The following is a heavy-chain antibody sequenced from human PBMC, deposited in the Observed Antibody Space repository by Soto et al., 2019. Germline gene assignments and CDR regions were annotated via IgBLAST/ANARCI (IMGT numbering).Heavy chain of an antibody. CDR3: AMVDVYVTPSPQDV. Sequence: ASVTVSCKASGYTFTGYDMHCVRQAPGQGLEWMGWINPNSGGTNYAQNLQGRLTLTTDTSTTTAYMELRSLRSNDTAIYYCAMVDVYVTPSPQDVWGQGTTVTVSS. CDR1: GYTFTGYD. D-gene: IGHD3-16*01. CDR2: INPNSGGT. V-gene: IGHV1-2*02. J-gene: IGHJ6*02.